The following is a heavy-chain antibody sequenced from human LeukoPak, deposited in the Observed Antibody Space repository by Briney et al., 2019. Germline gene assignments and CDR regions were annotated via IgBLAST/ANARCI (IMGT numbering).Heavy chain of an antibody. CDR1: GFTFSSYG. CDR3: ARFSGDYELYFGY. V-gene: IGHV3-33*01. CDR2: IWYDGSNK. D-gene: IGHD4-17*01. J-gene: IGHJ4*02. Sequence: GRSLRLSCAASGFTFSSYGMHWVRQAPGKGLEWVAVIWYDGSNKYYADSVKGRFTISRDNSKNTLYLQMNSLRAEDTAVYYCARFSGDYELYFGYLGQGTLVPVSS.